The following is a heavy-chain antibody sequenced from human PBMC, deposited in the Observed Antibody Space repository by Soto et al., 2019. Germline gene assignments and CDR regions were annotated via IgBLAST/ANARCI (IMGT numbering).Heavy chain of an antibody. J-gene: IGHJ4*02. CDR2: IYYSGST. D-gene: IGHD3-22*01. V-gene: IGHV4-59*01. CDR3: ARSAYDSSGYFSYYFDY. Sequence: QVQLQESGPGLVKPSETLSLTCTVSGGSISSYYWSWIRQPPGKGLEWIGYIYYSGSTNYNPSLKSRVTISVETSKNQFSLKLSSVTAADTAVYYCARSAYDSSGYFSYYFDYWGQGTLVTVSS. CDR1: GGSISSYY.